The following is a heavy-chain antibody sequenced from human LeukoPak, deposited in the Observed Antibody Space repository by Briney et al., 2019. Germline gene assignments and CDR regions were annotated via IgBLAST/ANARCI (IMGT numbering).Heavy chain of an antibody. J-gene: IGHJ5*02. D-gene: IGHD2-2*01. CDR3: ARDRSLDIVVVPAAIGGWFGP. CDR2: IIPIFGTA. Sequence: SVKVSCKASGGTFSSYAISWVRQAPGQGLEWMGGIIPIFGTANYAQKFQGRVTITADESTSTAYMELSSLRSEDTAVYYCARDRSLDIVVVPAAIGGWFGPWGQGTLVTVSS. CDR1: GGTFSSYA. V-gene: IGHV1-69*13.